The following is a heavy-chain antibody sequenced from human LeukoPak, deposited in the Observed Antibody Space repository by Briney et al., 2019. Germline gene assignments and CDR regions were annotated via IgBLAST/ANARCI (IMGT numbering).Heavy chain of an antibody. V-gene: IGHV4-31*03. CDR2: IYYNGNT. CDR1: GDSISSGGYY. D-gene: IGHD3-10*01. J-gene: IGHJ4*02. CDR3: ARDHGGSGLLWFGYY. Sequence: SQTLSLTCTVSGDSISSGGYYWSWLRQHPGKGLEWIGHIYYNGNTYYNPSLKSRVAISVDTSKNQISLKLSSVTAADTAVYYCARDHGGSGLLWFGYYWGQGTLVTVSS.